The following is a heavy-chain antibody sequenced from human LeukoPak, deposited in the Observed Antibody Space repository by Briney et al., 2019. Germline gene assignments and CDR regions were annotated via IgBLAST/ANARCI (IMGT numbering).Heavy chain of an antibody. D-gene: IGHD2-21*02. Sequence: GGSLRLSCAASGFTFSSYAMSWVRQAPGKGLEWVSAISGSGGSTYYADSVKGGFTISRDNSKNTLYLQINSLRAEDTAVYYCAKEGCGGDCYPDYYYYYYMDVWGKGTTVTVSS. J-gene: IGHJ6*03. CDR3: AKEGCGGDCYPDYYYYYYMDV. CDR2: ISGSGGST. V-gene: IGHV3-23*01. CDR1: GFTFSSYA.